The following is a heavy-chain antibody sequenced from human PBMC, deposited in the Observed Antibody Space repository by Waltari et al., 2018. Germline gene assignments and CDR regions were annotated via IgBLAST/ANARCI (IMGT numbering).Heavy chain of an antibody. CDR1: GGSIRRYY. V-gene: IGHV4-59*01. D-gene: IGHD2-21*02. Sequence: QVQLQESGPGLVKPSETLSLTCTFPGGSIRRYYWSWIQQPPGKVLVWIGYLVYSGCASYNPSLKCRVTISVDTSKNQFSLKLSSVTAADTAVYYCAGVVVTATSYDAFDIWGQGTMVTVSS. CDR3: AGVVVTATSYDAFDI. CDR2: LVYSGCA. J-gene: IGHJ3*02.